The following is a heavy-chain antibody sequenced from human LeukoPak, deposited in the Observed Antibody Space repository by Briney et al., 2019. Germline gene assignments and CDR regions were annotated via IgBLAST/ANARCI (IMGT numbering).Heavy chain of an antibody. CDR1: DDSTSSFY. CDR3: AVGYCNSTLCLRGFDH. CDR2: IYYSGTT. J-gene: IGHJ4*02. Sequence: SETLSLTCTVSDDSTSSFYWNWIRQPPGKGLEWIGYIYYSGTTSYNPSLKSRGTISVDTSKNQFSLKLTSVTAADTAVYYCAVGYCNSTLCLRGFDHWGQGTLVTVSS. D-gene: IGHD2-2*01. V-gene: IGHV4-59*01.